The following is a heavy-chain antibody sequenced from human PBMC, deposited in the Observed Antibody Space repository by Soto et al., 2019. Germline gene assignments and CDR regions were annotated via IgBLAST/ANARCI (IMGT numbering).Heavy chain of an antibody. J-gene: IGHJ4*02. CDR2: IYHRGNT. CDR3: ATSYGNAWYTF. CDR1: NGSISNPIYY. Sequence: SETLSLTCTVSNGSISNPIYYWGWTRQPPGKGLEWIGSIYHRGNTHYNPSLQGRVTISVDTSKNQFSLKLNSVTVADTAVYFCATSYGNAWYTFWGQGTQVTVSS. V-gene: IGHV4-39*01. D-gene: IGHD6-13*01.